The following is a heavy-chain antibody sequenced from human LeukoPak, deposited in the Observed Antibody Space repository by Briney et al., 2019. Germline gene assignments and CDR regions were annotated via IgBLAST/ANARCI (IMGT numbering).Heavy chain of an antibody. CDR3: ARGGMRDALWQGNYFNY. D-gene: IGHD5-24*01. V-gene: IGHV4-4*02. J-gene: IGHJ4*02. CDR1: GGSISSSNW. Sequence: SETLSLTCAVSGGSISSSNWWSWVRPPPGKGLEWIGEIYHSGSTNYNPSLKSRVTISVDKSKNQFSLKLSSVTAADTAVYYCARGGMRDALWQGNYFNYWGQGSLVTVSS. CDR2: IYHSGST.